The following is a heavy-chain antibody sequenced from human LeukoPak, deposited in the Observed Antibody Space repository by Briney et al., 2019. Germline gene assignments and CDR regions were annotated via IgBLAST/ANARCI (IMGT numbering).Heavy chain of an antibody. CDR2: VFYTGST. D-gene: IGHD1-26*01. Sequence: SETLSLTCRVSSGSMNTHYWSWIRQPPGKGLEWIGHVFYTGSTDYNPSLRSRVAISVDRPNNQFSLKLTSVNAADTAVYYCARYTRSSARRTWGQGILVIVSP. V-gene: IGHV4-59*11. J-gene: IGHJ4*02. CDR1: SGSMNTHY. CDR3: ARYTRSSARRT.